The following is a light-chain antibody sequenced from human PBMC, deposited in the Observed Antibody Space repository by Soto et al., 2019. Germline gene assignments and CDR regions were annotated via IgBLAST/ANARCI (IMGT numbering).Light chain of an antibody. CDR3: SSYTSSNTFV. Sequence: QSALAQPASVSGSPGQSIAISCTGTSSDVGRYNYVSWFQQHPGKAPKLMIYDVSNRPSGVSDRFSGSKSVNTASLTISGLQAEDEADYYCSSYTSSNTFVFGTGTKLTVL. J-gene: IGLJ1*01. CDR1: SSDVGRYNY. CDR2: DVS. V-gene: IGLV2-14*01.